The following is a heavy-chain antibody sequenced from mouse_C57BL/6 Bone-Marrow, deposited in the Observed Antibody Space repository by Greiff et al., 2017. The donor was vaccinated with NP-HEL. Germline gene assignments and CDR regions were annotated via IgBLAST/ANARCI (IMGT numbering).Heavy chain of an antibody. V-gene: IGHV1-81*01. Sequence: QVQLQQSGAELARPGASVKLSCKASGYTFTCYGISWVKQRTGQCLEWVGEIYPRSGNTYYNEKFKGRSTLTADKSSITAYMELHSLTSEDSAVYFCARKAYYYGSKGYAMDYWGQGTSVTVSS. CDR2: IYPRSGNT. CDR3: ARKAYYYGSKGYAMDY. J-gene: IGHJ4*01. D-gene: IGHD1-1*01. CDR1: GYTFTCYG.